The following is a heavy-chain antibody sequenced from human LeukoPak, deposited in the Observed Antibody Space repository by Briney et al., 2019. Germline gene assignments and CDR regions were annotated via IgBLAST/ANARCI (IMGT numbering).Heavy chain of an antibody. V-gene: IGHV1-18*01. CDR3: ARHSSSWPSSYFDY. CDR2: ISAYNGNT. D-gene: IGHD6-13*01. Sequence: ASVKVSCKASGYTFTSYGISWVRQAPGQGLEWMGWISAYNGNTNYAQKLQGRVTMTTDTSTSTAYMELRSLRSDDTAVYYCARHSSSWPSSYFDYWGQGTLATVSS. CDR1: GYTFTSYG. J-gene: IGHJ4*02.